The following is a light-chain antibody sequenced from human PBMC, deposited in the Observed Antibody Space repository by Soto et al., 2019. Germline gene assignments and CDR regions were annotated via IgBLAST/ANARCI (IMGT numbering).Light chain of an antibody. CDR3: QQYGTFPRT. CDR2: GAS. V-gene: IGKV3-20*01. CDR1: QSVRSSY. Sequence: EIVLTQSPGSLSLSPGERSTLSFMASQSVRSSYLAWYQHKPGQAPSLLIYGASSRATGVPDRFSGSGSETDFTLTISRLEPEDFAVYYCQQYGTFPRTFGQGTKVDIK. J-gene: IGKJ1*01.